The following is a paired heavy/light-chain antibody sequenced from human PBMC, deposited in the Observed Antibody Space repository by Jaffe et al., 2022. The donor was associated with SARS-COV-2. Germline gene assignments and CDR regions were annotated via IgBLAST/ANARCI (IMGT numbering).Heavy chain of an antibody. D-gene: IGHD2-2*01. V-gene: IGHV3-48*03. J-gene: IGHJ6*02. CDR1: GFTFSNYA. CDR2: ISSSGSAI. Sequence: EVQLVESGGGLVQPGGSLRLSCAASGFTFSNYAMNWVRQAPGRGLEWVSYISSSGSAIYYPDSVKGRFTISRDNAKNSLYLQMNSLRAEDTAVYYCAREGGIYCSSTSCYSRRENYYGMDVWGQGTTVTVSS. CDR3: AREGGIYCSSTSCYSRRENYYGMDV.
Light chain of an antibody. Sequence: DIVMTQSPDSLAVSLGERATINCKSSQSVLYSSNNKDYLAWYQQKPGQPPKLVIYWASTRESGVPDRFSGSGSGTDFTLTISSLQAEDVAVYYCHQYYSTPWTFGQGTKVEIK. J-gene: IGKJ1*01. CDR1: QSVLYSSNNKDY. CDR3: HQYYSTPWT. V-gene: IGKV4-1*01. CDR2: WAS.